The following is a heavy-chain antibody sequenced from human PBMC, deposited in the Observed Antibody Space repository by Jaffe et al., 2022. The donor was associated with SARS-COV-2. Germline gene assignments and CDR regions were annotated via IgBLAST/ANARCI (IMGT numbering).Heavy chain of an antibody. CDR2: IYYSGST. CDR3: ARVKRDNYGGNSRGAFDI. Sequence: QVQLQESGPGLVKPSETLSLTCTVSGGSISSYYWSWIRQPPGKGLEWIGYIYYSGSTNYNPSLKSRVTISVDTSKNQFSLKLSSVTAADTAVYYCARVKRDNYGGNSRGAFDIWGQGTMVTVSS. J-gene: IGHJ3*02. V-gene: IGHV4-59*01. D-gene: IGHD4-17*01. CDR1: GGSISSYY.